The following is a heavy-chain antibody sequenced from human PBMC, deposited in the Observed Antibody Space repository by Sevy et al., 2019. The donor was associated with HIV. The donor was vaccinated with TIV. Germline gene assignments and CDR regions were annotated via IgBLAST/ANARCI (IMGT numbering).Heavy chain of an antibody. J-gene: IGHJ4*02. V-gene: IGHV1-24*01. Sequence: ASVKVSCKVSGYTLTELSMHWVRQAPGKGLEWMGGFDPEDGETIYAQKFQGRVTITEDTSTDTAYMELSSLRSEDTAVYYCATGIAAAGTHFDYWGQGTLVTVSS. CDR3: ATGIAAAGTHFDY. D-gene: IGHD6-13*01. CDR1: GYTLTELS. CDR2: FDPEDGET.